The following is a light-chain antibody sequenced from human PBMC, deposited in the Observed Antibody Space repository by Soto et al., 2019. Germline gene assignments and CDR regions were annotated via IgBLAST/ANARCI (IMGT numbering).Light chain of an antibody. CDR2: NNH. CDR3: AAWDDSLSGYV. J-gene: IGLJ1*01. CDR1: SSNVGTNY. V-gene: IGLV1-47*02. Sequence: QPVLTQLPSAPGPPGQRVTISCSGRSSNVGTNYVSWYQQLPGTAPKLLIYNNHQRPSGVPDRFSGSKSGTSASLAISGLRSEDEADYYCAAWDDSLSGYVFATGTKVTVL.